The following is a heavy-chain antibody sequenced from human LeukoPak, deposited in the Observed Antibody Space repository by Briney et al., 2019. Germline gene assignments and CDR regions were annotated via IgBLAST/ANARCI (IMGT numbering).Heavy chain of an antibody. V-gene: IGHV4-34*01. D-gene: IGHD3-22*01. CDR1: GGSFSGYY. Sequence: TGTLSLTCAVYGGSFSGYYWSWIRQPPGEGLEWIGEINHSGSTNYNPSLKSRVTISVDTSKNQFSLKLSSVTAADTAVYYCARGNDYYDSSGFDYWGQGTLVTVSS. CDR2: INHSGST. CDR3: ARGNDYYDSSGFDY. J-gene: IGHJ4*02.